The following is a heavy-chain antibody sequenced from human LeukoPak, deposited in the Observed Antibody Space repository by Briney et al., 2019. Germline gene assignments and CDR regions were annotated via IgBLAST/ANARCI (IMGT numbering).Heavy chain of an antibody. D-gene: IGHD3-22*01. CDR1: GGSINSTSYY. J-gene: IGHJ4*02. CDR3: ASLPTVYSRGYLAL. CDR2: IYYGGST. Sequence: SETLSLTCTVSGGSINSTSYYWGWIRQPPGKGLEWIGSIYYGGSTYYNPSLKSRVTILVDVDTSKNQFSLKLSSVTAADTAVYYCASLPTVYSRGYLALWGQGTLVTVSS. V-gene: IGHV4-39*07.